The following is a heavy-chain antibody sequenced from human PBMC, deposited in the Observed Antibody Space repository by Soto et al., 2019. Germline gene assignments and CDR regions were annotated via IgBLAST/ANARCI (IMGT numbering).Heavy chain of an antibody. CDR1: GFTFSSYG. V-gene: IGHV3-30*18. D-gene: IGHD3-22*01. Sequence: SLRLSCAASGFTFSSYGMHWVRQAPGKGLEWVAVISYDGSNKYYADSVKGRFTISRDNSKNTLYLQMNSLRAEDTAVYYCAKGGYYYDSSGSHDAFDIWGQGTMVTVSS. CDR3: AKGGYYYDSSGSHDAFDI. J-gene: IGHJ3*02. CDR2: ISYDGSNK.